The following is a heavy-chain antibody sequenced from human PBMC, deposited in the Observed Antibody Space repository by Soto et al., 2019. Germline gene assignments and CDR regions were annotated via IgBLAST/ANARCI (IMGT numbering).Heavy chain of an antibody. CDR2: INPSGGST. J-gene: IGHJ3*01. CDR3: ARAVVPAAGVAFDP. Sequence: QVQLVQSGAEVKKPGASVKVSCKASGYTFTSYYMHWVRQAPGQGLEWMGIINPSGGSTSYAQKFQGGVTMTTETSTNTVDLELSSLRSEDTAADYWARAVVPAAGVAFDPWGQGTMVTVSS. CDR1: GYTFTSYY. V-gene: IGHV1-46*03. D-gene: IGHD2-2*01.